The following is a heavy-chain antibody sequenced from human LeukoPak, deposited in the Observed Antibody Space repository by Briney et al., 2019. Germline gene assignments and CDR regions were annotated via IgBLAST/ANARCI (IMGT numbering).Heavy chain of an antibody. V-gene: IGHV3-74*01. CDR1: GFTFSSYW. Sequence: GGSLRLSCAASGFTFSSYWMHWVRQAPGKGLVWVSRTNSDGSSTSYADSVKGRFAISRDNAKNTLYLQMNSLRAENTAVYYCATSHSSSWLSYWGQGTLVTVSS. J-gene: IGHJ4*02. CDR2: TNSDGSST. D-gene: IGHD6-13*01. CDR3: ATSHSSSWLSY.